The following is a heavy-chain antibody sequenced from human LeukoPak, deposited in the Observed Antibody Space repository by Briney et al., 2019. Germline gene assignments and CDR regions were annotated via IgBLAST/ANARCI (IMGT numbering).Heavy chain of an antibody. J-gene: IGHJ5*02. CDR1: GYTFTSYD. V-gene: IGHV1-2*02. Sequence: AASVKVSCKASGYTFTSYDINWVRQAPGQGLEWMGWINPNSGGTNYAQKFQGRVTMTRDTSISTAYMELSRLRSDDTAVYYCARDESWFDPWGQGTLVTVSS. CDR3: ARDESWFDP. CDR2: INPNSGGT.